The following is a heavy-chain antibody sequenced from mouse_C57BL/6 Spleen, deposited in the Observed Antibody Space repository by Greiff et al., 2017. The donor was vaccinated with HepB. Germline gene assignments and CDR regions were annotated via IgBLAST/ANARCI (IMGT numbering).Heavy chain of an antibody. CDR1: GFNIKDDY. Sequence: EVQLQQSGAELVRPGASVKLSCTASGFNIKDDYMHWVKQRPEQGLEWIGWIDPENGDTEYASKFQGKATITADTSSNTAYLQLSSLTSEDTAVYYCTTSYYSNSLFAYWGQGTLVTVSA. CDR2: IDPENGDT. V-gene: IGHV14-4*01. J-gene: IGHJ3*01. D-gene: IGHD2-5*01. CDR3: TTSYYSNSLFAY.